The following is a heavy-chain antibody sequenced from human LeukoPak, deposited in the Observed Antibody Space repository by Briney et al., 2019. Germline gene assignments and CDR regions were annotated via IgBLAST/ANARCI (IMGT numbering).Heavy chain of an antibody. J-gene: IGHJ6*03. V-gene: IGHV3-11*04. CDR3: ARAAVAGRGYYYYYMDV. D-gene: IGHD6-19*01. CDR1: GFTFSDYY. CDR2: ISSSGSTI. Sequence: GGSLRLSCAASGFTFSDYYMSWIRQAPGKGLEGVSYISSSGSTIYYADSVKGRFTISRDNAKNSLYLQMNSLRAEDTAVYYCARAAVAGRGYYYYYMDVWGKGTTVTVSS.